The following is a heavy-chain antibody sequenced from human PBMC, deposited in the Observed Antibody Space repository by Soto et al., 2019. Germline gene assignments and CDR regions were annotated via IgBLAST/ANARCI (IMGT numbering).Heavy chain of an antibody. CDR3: ARGKRRYSSSWYHYYYGMDV. Sequence: QVQLVESGGGVVQPGRSLRLSCAASGFTFSSYGMHWVRQAPGKGLEWVAVIWYDGSNKYYADSVKGRFTISRDNSKNTLYLQMNSLRAEDTAVYYCARGKRRYSSSWYHYYYGMDVWGQGTTVTVSS. J-gene: IGHJ6*02. D-gene: IGHD6-13*01. CDR2: IWYDGSNK. CDR1: GFTFSSYG. V-gene: IGHV3-33*01.